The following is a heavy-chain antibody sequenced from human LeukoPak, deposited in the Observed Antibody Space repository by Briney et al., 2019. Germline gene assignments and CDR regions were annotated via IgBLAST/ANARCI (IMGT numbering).Heavy chain of an antibody. D-gene: IGHD1-26*01. V-gene: IGHV1-18*01. CDR3: ARDLISRWELPNDAFDI. Sequence: ASVKVSCKASGYTFTSYGISWVRQAPGQGLEWMGWISAYNGNTNYAQKLQGRVTMTTDTSTSTAYMELRSLRSDDTAVYYCARDLISRWELPNDAFDIWGQGTIVTVSS. CDR1: GYTFTSYG. CDR2: ISAYNGNT. J-gene: IGHJ3*02.